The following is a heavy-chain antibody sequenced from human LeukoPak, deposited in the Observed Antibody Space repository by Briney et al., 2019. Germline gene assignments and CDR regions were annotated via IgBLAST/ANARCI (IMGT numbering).Heavy chain of an antibody. D-gene: IGHD2-15*01. CDR2: INPSGGST. J-gene: IGHJ4*02. V-gene: IGHV1-46*03. CDR1: GYTFTSYY. Sequence: GASVKVSCKASGYTFTSYYMHWVRQAPGQGREWMGIINPSGGSTSYAQKFQGRVTMTRDTSTSTVYMELSSLRSEDTAVYYCARFGHCSGGSCYYFELDYWGQGTLVTVSS. CDR3: ARFGHCSGGSCYYFELDY.